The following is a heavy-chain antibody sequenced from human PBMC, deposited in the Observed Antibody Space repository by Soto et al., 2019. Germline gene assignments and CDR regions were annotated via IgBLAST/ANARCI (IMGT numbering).Heavy chain of an antibody. CDR2: ISSSSSYI. V-gene: IGHV3-21*01. Sequence: PGGSLRLSCAASGFTFSSYSMNWVRQAPGKGLEWVSSISSSSSYIYYADSVKGRFTISRDNAKNSLYLQMNSLRAEDTAVYYCARVRAVFVFWCFRGAPKGSFDFGGKGTLFTFPS. D-gene: IGHD3-10*01. CDR3: ARVRAVFVFWCFRGAPKGSFDF. CDR1: GFTFSSYS. J-gene: IGHJ3*01.